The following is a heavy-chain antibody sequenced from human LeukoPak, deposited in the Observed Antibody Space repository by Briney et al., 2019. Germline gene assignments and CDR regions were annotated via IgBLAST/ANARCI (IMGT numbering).Heavy chain of an antibody. D-gene: IGHD6-13*01. CDR1: GFTFSSYG. J-gene: IGHJ4*02. V-gene: IGHV3-33*01. Sequence: PGRSLRLSCAASGFTFSSYGMHWVRQAPGKGLEWVAVIWYDGSNKYYADSVKGRFTISRDNSKNTLYLQMNSLRAEDTAVYYCARDHIAAAGTLDYWGQGTLVTVSS. CDR2: IWYDGSNK. CDR3: ARDHIAAAGTLDY.